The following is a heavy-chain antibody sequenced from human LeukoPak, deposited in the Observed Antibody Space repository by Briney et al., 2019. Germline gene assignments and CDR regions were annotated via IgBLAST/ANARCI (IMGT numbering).Heavy chain of an antibody. CDR3: AGDRTGEAGMAAFDY. D-gene: IGHD3-10*01. CDR2: ISSTSSYI. V-gene: IGHV3-21*01. CDR1: GFTFSTYS. Sequence: GGSLRLSCAASGFTFSTYSMNWVRQAPGKGLEWVSSISSTSSYIYYGDSVKGRFTISRDNAKNSLYLQMNSLRVEDTAVYYCAGDRTGEAGMAAFDYWGQGTLVTVSS. J-gene: IGHJ4*02.